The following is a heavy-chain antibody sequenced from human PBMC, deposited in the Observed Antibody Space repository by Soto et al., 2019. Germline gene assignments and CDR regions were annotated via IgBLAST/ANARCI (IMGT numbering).Heavy chain of an antibody. CDR2: IKQDGSEE. D-gene: IGHD3-10*01. J-gene: IGHJ4*02. Sequence: GGSLRLSCAASGFTFTRYWMTWVRQAPGKGLEWVANIKQDGSEEYYVDSVKGRFTISRDNAKNSLYLQMNSLRAEDTAVYYCVRNYYYVSGSYFDSWGQGIMVTVS. V-gene: IGHV3-7*01. CDR1: GFTFTRYW. CDR3: VRNYYYVSGSYFDS.